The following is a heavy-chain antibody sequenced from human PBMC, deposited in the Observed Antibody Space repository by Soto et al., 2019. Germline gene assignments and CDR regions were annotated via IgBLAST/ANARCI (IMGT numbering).Heavy chain of an antibody. CDR2: VNHGGST. CDR1: VGSFSGFY. D-gene: IGHD3-10*01. J-gene: IGHJ1*01. CDR3: ARNAVSFGGESYLGT. V-gene: IGHV4-34*01. Sequence: SETLPLTCAVNVGSFSGFYWRWIRQPPGKGLEWIGEVNHGGSTSYNPSLKIRVAISTDTSKSQVSLTLTSVTAADTAIYYCARNAVSFGGESYLGTWAQGTQVNVSS.